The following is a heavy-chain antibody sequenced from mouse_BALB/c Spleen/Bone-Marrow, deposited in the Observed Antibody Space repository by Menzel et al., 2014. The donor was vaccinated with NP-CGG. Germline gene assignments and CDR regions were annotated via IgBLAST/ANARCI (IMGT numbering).Heavy chain of an antibody. CDR1: GFTFNTYA. J-gene: IGHJ4*01. CDR3: VRQNYDYSVDY. CDR2: IRSKSNNYAT. Sequence: DVHLVESGGGLVQPKGSLKLSCAASGFTFNTYAMNWVRQAPGKGLEWVARIRSKSNNYATYYADSVKDRFTISRDDSQSMLYLQMNNLKTEDTAMYYCVRQNYDYSVDYWGQGTSVTVSS. D-gene: IGHD2-4*01. V-gene: IGHV10-1*02.